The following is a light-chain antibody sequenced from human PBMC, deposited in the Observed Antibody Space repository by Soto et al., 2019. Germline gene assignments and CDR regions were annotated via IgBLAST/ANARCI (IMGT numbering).Light chain of an antibody. V-gene: IGKV3-20*01. CDR3: QQYGSSGT. J-gene: IGKJ1*01. CDR1: QSVSNNY. Sequence: ESLLTQSPGTLSLSPGERATLACRASQSVSNNYLAWYQQKPGQAPRLLIYGASNRATGTPDRFSGSGSGTDFTLTISRLEPEDFAVYYCQQYGSSGTFGQGTKVDIK. CDR2: GAS.